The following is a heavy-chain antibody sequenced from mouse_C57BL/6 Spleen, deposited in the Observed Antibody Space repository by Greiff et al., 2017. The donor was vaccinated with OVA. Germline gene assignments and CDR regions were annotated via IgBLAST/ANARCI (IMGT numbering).Heavy chain of an antibody. Sequence: QVQLQQPGAELVKPGASVKLSCKASGYTFTSYWMHWVKQRPGRGLEWIGRIDPNSGGTKYNEKFKSKATLTVDKPSSTAYVQLSSLTSEESAVDYCARDTTVGGNWYFDVWGTGTTVTVSS. D-gene: IGHD1-1*01. CDR3: ARDTTVGGNWYFDV. CDR2: IDPNSGGT. J-gene: IGHJ1*03. CDR1: GYTFTSYW. V-gene: IGHV1-72*01.